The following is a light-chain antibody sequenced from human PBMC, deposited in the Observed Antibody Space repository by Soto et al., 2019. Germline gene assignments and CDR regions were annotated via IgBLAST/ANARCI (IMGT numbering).Light chain of an antibody. J-gene: IGKJ2*01. CDR3: QHYDSSLYT. V-gene: IGKV3-20*01. Sequence: EIVLTQSPGTLSLSPGERATLSCRASQSVSSSYVAWYQQKPGQAPRLLIYGASSRATGIPDKFSGSGSGTDFTLSISRLKTVDVGVYYCQHYDSSLYTVGEGTKLETK. CDR1: QSVSSSY. CDR2: GAS.